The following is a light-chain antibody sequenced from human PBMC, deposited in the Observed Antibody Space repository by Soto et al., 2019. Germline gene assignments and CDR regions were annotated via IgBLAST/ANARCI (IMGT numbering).Light chain of an antibody. J-gene: IGLJ2*01. CDR1: SGSIASNY. CDR3: QSYDSSNPVV. CDR2: EDD. V-gene: IGLV6-57*04. Sequence: NFMLTQPHSVSESPGKTVTISCTRSSGSIASNYVQWYQQRPGSAPTTLIYEDDQRPSGVPDRFSGSIDRSSNSASLTISELKTEDEADYYCQSYDSSNPVVFGGGTKLTVL.